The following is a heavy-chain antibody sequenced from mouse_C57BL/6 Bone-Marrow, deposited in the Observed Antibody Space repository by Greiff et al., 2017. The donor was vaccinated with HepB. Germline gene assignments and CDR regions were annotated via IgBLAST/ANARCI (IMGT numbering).Heavy chain of an antibody. CDR3: AGFSYGFDY. CDR1: GYTFTDYY. V-gene: IGHV1-26*01. CDR2: INPNNGGT. Sequence: VQLQQSGPELVKPGASVKISCKASGYTFTDYYMNWVKQSHGKSLEWIGDINPNNGGTSYNQKFKGKATLTVDKSSSTAYMELRSLTSEDSAVYYCAGFSYGFDYWGQGTTLTVSS. D-gene: IGHD1-1*01. J-gene: IGHJ2*01.